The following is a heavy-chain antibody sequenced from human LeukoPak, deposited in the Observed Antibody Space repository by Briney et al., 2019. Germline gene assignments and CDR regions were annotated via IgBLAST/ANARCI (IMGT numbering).Heavy chain of an antibody. D-gene: IGHD3-10*01. V-gene: IGHV4-34*01. CDR2: INHSGST. J-gene: IGHJ4*02. Sequence: KPSEALSLTCAVYGVSFSGYYWSWTRPPPGKGLEWIGEINHSGSTNYNPSLKSRVTISVDTSKNQFSLKLSSVTAADTAVYYCARGNYGSGSYYLSDWGQGTLVTVSS. CDR3: ARGNYGSGSYYLSD. CDR1: GVSFSGYY.